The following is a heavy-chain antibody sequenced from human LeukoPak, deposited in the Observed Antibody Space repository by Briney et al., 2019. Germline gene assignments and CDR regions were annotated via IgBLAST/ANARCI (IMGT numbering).Heavy chain of an antibody. CDR1: GHNLSVYH. CDR3: ARDPLDGNFYFDY. Sequence: ASVKVSCKTTGHNLSVYHVHWVRQAPGQGLGWMGWFNGNGGGTKYAQKFQGRVTMTRDTSIDTDYMELTSLISDDTAVYYCARDPLDGNFYFDYWGQGTLVTVAS. D-gene: IGHD5-24*01. V-gene: IGHV1-2*02. CDR2: FNGNGGGT. J-gene: IGHJ4*02.